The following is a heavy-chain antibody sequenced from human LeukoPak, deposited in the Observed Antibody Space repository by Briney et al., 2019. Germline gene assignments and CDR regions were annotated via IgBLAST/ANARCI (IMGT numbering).Heavy chain of an antibody. CDR3: ARGLYYYDSSGLI. D-gene: IGHD3-22*01. CDR2: IYYSGST. V-gene: IGHV4-61*05. J-gene: IGHJ3*02. CDR1: DDSISSNRYF. Sequence: SETLSLTCTISDDSISSNRYFWAWIRQPPGNGLEWIGYIYYSGSTNYNPSLKSRVTISVDTSKNQFSLKLSSVTAADTAVYYCARGLYYYDSSGLIWGQGTMVTVSS.